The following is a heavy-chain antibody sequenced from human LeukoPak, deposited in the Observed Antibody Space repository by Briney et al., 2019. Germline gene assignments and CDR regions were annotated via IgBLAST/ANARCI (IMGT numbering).Heavy chain of an antibody. D-gene: IGHD1-26*01. CDR3: ASQAKWEVLNGRRCFQY. CDR1: GYTLTDLS. J-gene: IGHJ1*01. CDR2: FDVEDGET. Sequence: VASVKVSCKVSGYTLTDLSMQWVRQAPGKGLEWMGGFDVEDGETFFAQKFQGRVAMSEDTYADTAYMELSSLRFEDTAVYYCASQAKWEVLNGRRCFQYWGQGTLVTVSS. V-gene: IGHV1-24*01.